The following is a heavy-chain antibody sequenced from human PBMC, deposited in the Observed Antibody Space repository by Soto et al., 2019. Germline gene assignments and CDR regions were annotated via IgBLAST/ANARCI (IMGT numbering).Heavy chain of an antibody. CDR1: GGSISSGSYS. D-gene: IGHD3-22*01. V-gene: IGHV4-30-2*01. Sequence: QLQLQESGSGLVKPSQTLSLTCAVSGGSISSGSYSWSWIRQPPGKGLEWIGYIYHSGSTYYNPSIKSRVTRSVDRSKNQFSLKLSSVTAADTDVYYCARAEYYYDSSGYINWFDPWGQGTLVTVSS. CDR2: IYHSGST. J-gene: IGHJ5*02. CDR3: ARAEYYYDSSGYINWFDP.